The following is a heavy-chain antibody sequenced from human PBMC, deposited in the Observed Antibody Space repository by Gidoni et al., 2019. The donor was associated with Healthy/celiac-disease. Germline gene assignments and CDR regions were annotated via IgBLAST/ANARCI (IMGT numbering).Heavy chain of an antibody. J-gene: IGHJ4*02. Sequence: KGLEWVSAISGSGGSTYYADSVKGRFTISRDNSKNTLYLQMNSLRAEDTAVYYCAKLIAAAGLDWRYYFDYWGQGTLVTVSS. CDR3: AKLIAAAGLDWRYYFDY. V-gene: IGHV3-23*01. CDR2: ISGSGGST. D-gene: IGHD6-13*01.